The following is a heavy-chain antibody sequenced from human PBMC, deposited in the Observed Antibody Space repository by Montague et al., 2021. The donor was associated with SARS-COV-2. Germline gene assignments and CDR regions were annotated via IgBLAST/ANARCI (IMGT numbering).Heavy chain of an antibody. CDR3: ARSWGQWLLWGYYFDY. V-gene: IGHV4-39*01. CDR2: IYYSGXT. J-gene: IGHJ4*02. D-gene: IGHD6-19*01. CDR1: GGSISSSSYY. Sequence: SETLSLTCTVSGGSISSSSYYWGWLRQPPGKGLEWIGCIYYSGXTXSXXXXKXRVTISVDTSQNQFSLKLSSVTAADTAVYYCARSWGQWLLWGYYFDYWGQGTLVTVSS.